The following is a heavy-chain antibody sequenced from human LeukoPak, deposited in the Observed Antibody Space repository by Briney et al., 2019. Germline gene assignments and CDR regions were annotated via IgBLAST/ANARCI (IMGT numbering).Heavy chain of an antibody. CDR1: GGSIDTSSYY. D-gene: IGHD2-15*01. CDR2: FYYGRST. CDR3: AAPLGYCSGGRCRFDY. V-gene: IGHV4-39*01. Sequence: SSETLSLTCTVSGGSIDTSSYYWGWIRQPPGKGLEWIGTFYYGRSTYYNPSLKTRVAISVDTSRNQFSLELTSVTAADTAMYYCAAPLGYCSGGRCRFDYWGQGTLVTVSS. J-gene: IGHJ4*02.